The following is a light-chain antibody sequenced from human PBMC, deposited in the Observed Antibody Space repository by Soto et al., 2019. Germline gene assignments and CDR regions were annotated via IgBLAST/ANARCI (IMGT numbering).Light chain of an antibody. V-gene: IGKV3-15*01. J-gene: IGKJ1*01. CDR3: QQYNNWPPT. CDR1: QSFSSN. Sequence: ETVMTQSPATLSVSPGERSTLSCRASQSFSSNLAWYQQKPGQAPRLLIYGASTRATGIPARFSGSGSGTEFTLTISSLQSEDFAVYYCQQYNNWPPTFGQGTKVDIK. CDR2: GAS.